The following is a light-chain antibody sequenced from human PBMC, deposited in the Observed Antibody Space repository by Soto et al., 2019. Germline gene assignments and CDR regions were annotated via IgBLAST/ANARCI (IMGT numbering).Light chain of an antibody. J-gene: IGLJ2*01. CDR3: SSYTSTNTLV. CDR1: SSDVGDYNY. V-gene: IGLV2-14*01. Sequence: QSVLTQPASVSGSPGQSITISCTGTSSDVGDYNYVSWYQQHPGRAPKLMIYDVNNRPSGVSNRFSGSKSGNTASLTISGLQAEDEADYYCSSYTSTNTLVFGGGTKLTVL. CDR2: DVN.